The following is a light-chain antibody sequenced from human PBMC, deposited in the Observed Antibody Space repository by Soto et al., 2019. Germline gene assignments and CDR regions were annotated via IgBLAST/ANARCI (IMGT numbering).Light chain of an antibody. CDR1: QSVSSY. Sequence: EIVLTQSPATLSLSPWERATLSCRASQSVSSYLAWYQQKPGQAPRLLIYDASNRATGIPARFSGSGSGTDFTLTISSLEPEDFAVYYCQQRSNWPPVLTFGGGTKVDIK. CDR2: DAS. CDR3: QQRSNWPPVLT. J-gene: IGKJ4*01. V-gene: IGKV3-11*01.